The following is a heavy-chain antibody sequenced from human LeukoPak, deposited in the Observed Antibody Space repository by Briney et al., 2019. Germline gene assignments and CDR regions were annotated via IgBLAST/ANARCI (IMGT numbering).Heavy chain of an antibody. CDR1: GGSFSGYY. V-gene: IGHV4-59*01. CDR2: IYYSGST. D-gene: IGHD6-6*01. Sequence: SETLSLTCAVYGGSFSGYYWSWIRQPPGKGLEWIGYIYYSGSTNYNPSLKSRVTISVDTSKNQFSLKLSSVTAADTAVYYCARGEYSSSSPDYWGQGTLVTVSS. J-gene: IGHJ4*02. CDR3: ARGEYSSSSPDY.